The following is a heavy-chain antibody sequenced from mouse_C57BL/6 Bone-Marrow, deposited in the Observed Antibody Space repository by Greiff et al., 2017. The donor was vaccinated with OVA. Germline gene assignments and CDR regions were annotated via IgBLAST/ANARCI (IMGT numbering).Heavy chain of an antibody. CDR1: GFTFSDYG. V-gene: IGHV5-17*01. CDR3: ARGGIYYDSYFDV. J-gene: IGHJ1*03. Sequence: EVMLVESGGGLVKPGGSLKLSCAASGFTFSDYGMHWVRQAPEKGLEWVAYISSGSSTIYYADTVKGRFTISRDNAKNTLFLQMTSLRSEDTAMYYCARGGIYYDSYFDVWGTGTTVTVSS. CDR2: ISSGSSTI. D-gene: IGHD2-1*01.